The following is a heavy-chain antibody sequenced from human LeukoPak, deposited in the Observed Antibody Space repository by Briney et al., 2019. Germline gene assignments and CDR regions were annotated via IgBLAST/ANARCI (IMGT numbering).Heavy chain of an antibody. Sequence: ASVKVSCKASGYTFTGYYMHWVRQAPGQGLEWMGWINPNSGGTNYAQKFQGRVTMTRDTSISTAYMELSRLRSDDTAVYYCARDSVPQQLPFQHWGQGTLVTVSS. CDR3: ARDSVPQQLPFQH. V-gene: IGHV1-2*02. CDR1: GYTFTGYY. D-gene: IGHD6-13*01. CDR2: INPNSGGT. J-gene: IGHJ1*01.